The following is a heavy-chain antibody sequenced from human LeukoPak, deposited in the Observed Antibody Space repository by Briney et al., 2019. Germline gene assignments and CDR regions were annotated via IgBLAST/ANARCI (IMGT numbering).Heavy chain of an antibody. V-gene: IGHV1-69*13. Sequence: SVKVSCKASGGTFSSYAISWVRQAPGQGLEWMGGIIPIFGTANYAQKFQGRVTITADESTGTAYMELSGLRSEDTAVYYCARDYGYGDYVYFDYWGQGTLVTVSS. CDR1: GGTFSSYA. CDR3: ARDYGYGDYVYFDY. D-gene: IGHD4-17*01. J-gene: IGHJ4*02. CDR2: IIPIFGTA.